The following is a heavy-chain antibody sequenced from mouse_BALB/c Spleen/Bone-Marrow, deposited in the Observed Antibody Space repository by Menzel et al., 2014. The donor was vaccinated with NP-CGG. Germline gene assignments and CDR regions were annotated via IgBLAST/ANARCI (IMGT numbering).Heavy chain of an antibody. CDR3: ASLGTTAVPDY. J-gene: IGHJ2*01. CDR2: NDPYSGGT. D-gene: IGHD1-1*01. CDR1: GYAFTNYN. Sequence: LVESGPELVKPGASVKVSCKASGYAFTNYNMYWVKQSHGKSLEWIGYNDPYSGGTNYNQKFKGKATLTVDKSSSTAYMHLNSLTSEDSAVYYCASLGTTAVPDYWGQGTTLTVSS. V-gene: IGHV1S135*01.